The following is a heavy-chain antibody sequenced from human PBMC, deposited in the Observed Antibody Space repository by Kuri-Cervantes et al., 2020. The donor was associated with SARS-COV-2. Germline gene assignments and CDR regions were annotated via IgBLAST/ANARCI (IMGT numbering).Heavy chain of an antibody. D-gene: IGHD2-2*01. CDR1: GFTFSSYS. Sequence: GGSLRLSCAASGFTFSSYSMNWVRQAPGKGLEWVSSISSSSSYIYYADSVKGRFTISRDNAKNSLYLQMNSLRAEDTAVYYCATLGYCSSTSCPSASYYYYYGMDVWGQGNTV. CDR3: ATLGYCSSTSCPSASYYYYYGMDV. CDR2: ISSSSSYI. V-gene: IGHV3-21*01. J-gene: IGHJ6*01.